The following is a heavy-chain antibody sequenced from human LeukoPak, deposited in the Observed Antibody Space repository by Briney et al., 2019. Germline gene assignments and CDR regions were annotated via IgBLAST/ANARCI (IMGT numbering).Heavy chain of an antibody. D-gene: IGHD3-10*01. J-gene: IGHJ4*02. Sequence: SVKVSCKASGGTFSSYAISWVRQAPGQGLEWMGRIIPILGIANYAQKFQGRVTITADKSTSTAYMELSSLRSEDTAVYYCAAYGSEAYYFDYWGQGTLVTVSP. CDR2: IIPILGIA. CDR3: AAYGSEAYYFDY. CDR1: GGTFSSYA. V-gene: IGHV1-69*04.